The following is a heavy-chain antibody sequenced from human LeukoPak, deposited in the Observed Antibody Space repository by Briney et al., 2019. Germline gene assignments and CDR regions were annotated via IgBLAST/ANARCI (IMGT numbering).Heavy chain of an antibody. CDR1: GGSLSGYY. CDR2: INHSGST. Sequence: NPSETLSLTCAVYGGSLSGYYWSWIRQPPGKGLEWIGEINHSGSTNYNPSLKSRVTISADTSKNQFSLKLDSVTAADTAVYYCANSGLLRDPFDYWGQRTLVTVSS. D-gene: IGHD2/OR15-2a*01. CDR3: ANSGLLRDPFDY. J-gene: IGHJ4*02. V-gene: IGHV4-34*01.